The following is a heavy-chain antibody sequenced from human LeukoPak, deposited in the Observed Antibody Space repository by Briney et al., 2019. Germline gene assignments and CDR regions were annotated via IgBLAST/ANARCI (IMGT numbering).Heavy chain of an antibody. J-gene: IGHJ4*02. CDR3: ARDYADYVGYFFFDY. CDR1: GFTVSSNY. Sequence: GGSLRLSCAASGFTVSSNYMSWVRQAPGKGLEWVSVIYSGGSTYYPDSAKGRFTISRDNSQNTLYLQMNSLRAEDTAVYYCARDYADYVGYFFFDYWGQGTLVTVSS. V-gene: IGHV3-53*01. D-gene: IGHD4-17*01. CDR2: IYSGGST.